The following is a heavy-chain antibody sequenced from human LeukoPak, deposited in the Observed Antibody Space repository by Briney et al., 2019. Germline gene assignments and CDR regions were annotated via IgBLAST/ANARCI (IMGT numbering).Heavy chain of an antibody. CDR3: AKDLFSSSWYAD. Sequence: GGSLRLSCAASGFTFSSYAMHWVRQAPGKGLEWVAVISYDGSNKYYADSVKGRFTISRDNSKNTLYLQMNSLRAEDTAVYYCAKDLFSSSWYADWGQGTLVTVSS. CDR2: ISYDGSNK. CDR1: GFTFSSYA. J-gene: IGHJ4*02. D-gene: IGHD6-13*01. V-gene: IGHV3-30-3*01.